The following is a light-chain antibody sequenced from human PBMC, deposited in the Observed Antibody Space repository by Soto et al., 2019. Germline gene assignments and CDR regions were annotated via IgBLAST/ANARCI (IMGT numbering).Light chain of an antibody. CDR2: DAS. Sequence: DIXMTQSPSTLSASVGDRVTITCRASQSISRYLAWYQKKPGEAPKLLIYDASSLQSGVSSRFSASGSGTEFSLSISSLQPDDLATYYCQHYNSLSSFGPGTKVEIK. J-gene: IGKJ3*01. V-gene: IGKV1-5*01. CDR3: QHYNSLSS. CDR1: QSISRY.